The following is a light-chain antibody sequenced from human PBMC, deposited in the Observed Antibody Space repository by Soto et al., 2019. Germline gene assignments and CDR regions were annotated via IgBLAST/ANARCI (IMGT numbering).Light chain of an antibody. CDR2: EVS. CDR3: SSFTNTITLEV. V-gene: IGLV2-14*01. CDR1: SNDVGGYNY. Sequence: QSVLTQPASVSGSPGQSITISCTGTSNDVGGYNYVSWYQHHPGKAPKVIIYEVSNRPSGVSNRFSGSKSGNTASLTISGLQADDEAVYYCSSFTNTITLEVFGGGTKLTVL. J-gene: IGLJ3*02.